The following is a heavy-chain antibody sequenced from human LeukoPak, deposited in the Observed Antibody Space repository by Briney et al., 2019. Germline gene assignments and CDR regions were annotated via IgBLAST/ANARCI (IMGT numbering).Heavy chain of an antibody. D-gene: IGHD6-19*01. Sequence: SETLSLTCAVSGGPISRSSDYWGWIRQPPGKGLEWIGTIYHSGSTYHNPSLKSRVTISVDTSRNQFSLKLSSVTAADTAVYYCARHQQWRGVDYWGQGTLVTVSS. CDR2: IYHSGST. J-gene: IGHJ4*02. CDR3: ARHQQWRGVDY. CDR1: GGPISRSSDY. V-gene: IGHV4-39*01.